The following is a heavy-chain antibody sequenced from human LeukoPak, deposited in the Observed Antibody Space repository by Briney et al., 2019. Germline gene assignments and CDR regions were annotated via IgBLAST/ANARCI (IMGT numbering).Heavy chain of an antibody. CDR3: ARSSPTYYFCSSGYYYGDY. Sequence: GASVKVSCKASAYSFTDYYIHWVRQAPGQGLEWMGRINPNTGVTDYAQIFKGRVTMTRDTSISTAYMELSRLGSDDTAVYYCARSSPTYYFCSSGYYYGDYWGQGTLVTVSS. V-gene: IGHV1-2*06. CDR1: AYSFTDYY. J-gene: IGHJ4*02. D-gene: IGHD3-22*01. CDR2: INPNTGVT.